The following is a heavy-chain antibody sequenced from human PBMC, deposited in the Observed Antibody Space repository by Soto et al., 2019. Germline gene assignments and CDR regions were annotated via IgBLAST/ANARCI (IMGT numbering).Heavy chain of an antibody. J-gene: IGHJ4*02. CDR3: ARHIDY. CDR1: GGSISSSSYY. CDR2: IYYSGST. Sequence: QLQLQESGPGLVKPSETLSLTCTVSGGSISSSSYYWGWIRQAPGKGLEWIGRIYYSGSTYYNPSPKSRITISVDTSKNQSSLKLSSVTAADTAVYYCARHIDYWGQGTLVTVSS. V-gene: IGHV4-39*01.